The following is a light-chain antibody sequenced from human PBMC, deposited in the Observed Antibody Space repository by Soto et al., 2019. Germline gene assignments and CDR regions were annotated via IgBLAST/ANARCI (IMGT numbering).Light chain of an antibody. CDR3: TSYTTNKTPL. V-gene: IGLV2-14*03. CDR2: DVS. Sequence: QSALTQPASVSGSPGQSITISCTGTSSDVGGYNYVSWYQQHTGKAPKLMIYDVSSRPSGVSNRFSGSKSGNTASLTISGRLSEDEADYYCTSYTTNKTPLFGGGTKLTLL. CDR1: SSDVGGYNY. J-gene: IGLJ2*01.